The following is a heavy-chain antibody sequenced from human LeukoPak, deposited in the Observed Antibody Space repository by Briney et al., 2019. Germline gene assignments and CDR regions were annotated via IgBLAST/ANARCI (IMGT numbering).Heavy chain of an antibody. CDR1: GFTFSSYG. J-gene: IGHJ3*01. D-gene: IGHD3-22*01. CDR2: ISYDGSNK. CDR3: AKDLYYDSSGYYPDL. Sequence: GGSLRLSCAASGFTFSSYGMHWVRQAPGKGLEWVAVISYDGSNKYYADSVKGRFTISRDNSKNTLYLQMNSLRAEDTAVYYCAKDLYYDSSGYYPDLWGQGTMVTVSS. V-gene: IGHV3-30*18.